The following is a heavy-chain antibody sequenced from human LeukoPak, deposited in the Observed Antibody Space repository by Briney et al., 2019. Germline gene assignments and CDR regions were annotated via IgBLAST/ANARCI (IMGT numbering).Heavy chain of an antibody. D-gene: IGHD3-10*01. CDR1: GFTFSSYW. CDR2: IKQDGSEK. J-gene: IGHJ4*02. V-gene: IGHV3-7*01. CDR3: AREGQPGDFDY. Sequence: GGSLRLSCAASGFTFSSYWTSWVRQAPGKGLEWVANIKQDGSEKYYVDSVKGRFTISRDNAKNSLYLQMNSLRAEDTAVYYCAREGQPGDFDYWGQGTLVTVSS.